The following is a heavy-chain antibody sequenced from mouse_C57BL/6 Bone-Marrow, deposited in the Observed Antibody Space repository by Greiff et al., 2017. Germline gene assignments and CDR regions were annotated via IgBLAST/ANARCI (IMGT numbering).Heavy chain of an antibody. CDR2: ISPGNSDT. D-gene: IGHD3-3*01. CDR1: GYTFTSYW. J-gene: IGHJ3*01. V-gene: IGHV1-5*01. CDR3: TRWGTFAY. Sequence: VQLQQSGTVLARPGASVKMSCKTSGYTFTSYWMHWVKQRPGQGLEWIGAISPGNSDTSYNQSFKGQAKLTAVTSASTAYMELSSLTTEDAAVYVCTRWGTFAYWGQGTLVTVSA.